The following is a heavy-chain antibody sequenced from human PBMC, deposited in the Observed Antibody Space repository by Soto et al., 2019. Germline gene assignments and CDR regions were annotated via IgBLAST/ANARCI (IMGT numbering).Heavy chain of an antibody. CDR1: GGSISTYY. Sequence: PSETLSLTCTASGGSISTYYWSWIRQPPGKGLEWIGYIYYSGSTSYNPSLKSRVTISVDTSKNQFSLKLRSVTAADTAVYYCASDRSSGWEQGYGMDVWGQGTTVTVSS. CDR2: IYYSGST. D-gene: IGHD6-19*01. V-gene: IGHV4-59*01. J-gene: IGHJ6*02. CDR3: ASDRSSGWEQGYGMDV.